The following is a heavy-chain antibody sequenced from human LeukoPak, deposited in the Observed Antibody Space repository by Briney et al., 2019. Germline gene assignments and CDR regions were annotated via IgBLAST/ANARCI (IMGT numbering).Heavy chain of an antibody. Sequence: GGSLRLSCAGSGFTFSGSVVHWVRQTSEKGLEWVGHIRSKDNNAATAYAASVNGRFTISRDDSKNTAYLQMNRLKTEDTAVYYCTRPVEPYYYYAMDVWGQGTTVTVSS. CDR1: GFTFSGSV. J-gene: IGHJ6*02. CDR3: TRPVEPYYYYAMDV. V-gene: IGHV3-73*01. CDR2: IRSKDNNAAT. D-gene: IGHD1-1*01.